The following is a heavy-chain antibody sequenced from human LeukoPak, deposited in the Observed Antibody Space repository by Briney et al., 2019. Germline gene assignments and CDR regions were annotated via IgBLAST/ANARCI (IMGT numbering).Heavy chain of an antibody. CDR2: IKQDGSEK. CDR1: GFTFSSYW. Sequence: PGGSLRLSCAASGFTFSSYWMSWVRQAPGKGLEWVANIKQDGSEKYYVDSVKGRFTISRDNAKNSLYLQMNSLRAEDTAVYYCARDQTVDYYYYYYYMDVWGKGTTVTISS. CDR3: ARDQTVDYYYYYYYMDV. V-gene: IGHV3-7*01. D-gene: IGHD2-15*01. J-gene: IGHJ6*03.